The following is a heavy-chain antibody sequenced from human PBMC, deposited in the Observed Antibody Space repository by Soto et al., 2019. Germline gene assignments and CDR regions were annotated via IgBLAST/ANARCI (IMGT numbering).Heavy chain of an antibody. Sequence: QVQLQESGPGLVKPSQTLSLTCSVSGGSISSGGYYWRWIRQPPGKGLEWIGYIYYSGSTYYNPSIKRRVNISVDTSRNQFALKLRSVTAADTAVYYCARERSDGARLDPWGRGTLVSASS. V-gene: IGHV4-30-4*01. CDR1: GGSISSGGYY. CDR2: IYYSGST. J-gene: IGHJ5*02. CDR3: ARERSDGARLDP.